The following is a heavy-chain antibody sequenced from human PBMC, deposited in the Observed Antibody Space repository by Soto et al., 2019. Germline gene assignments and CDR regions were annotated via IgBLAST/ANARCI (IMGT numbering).Heavy chain of an antibody. J-gene: IGHJ6*02. Sequence: ASVKVSCKASGYTFTSYGISWVRQAPGQGLEWMGWISAYNGNTNYAQKLQGRVTMTTDTSTSTAYMELRSLRSDDTAVYYCARDCSSTSCEYYYYGMDVWGQGTTVTVSS. CDR2: ISAYNGNT. V-gene: IGHV1-18*01. D-gene: IGHD2-2*01. CDR3: ARDCSSTSCEYYYYGMDV. CDR1: GYTFTSYG.